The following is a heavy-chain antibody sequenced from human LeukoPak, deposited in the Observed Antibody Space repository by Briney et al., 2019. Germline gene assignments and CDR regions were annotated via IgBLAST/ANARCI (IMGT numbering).Heavy chain of an antibody. Sequence: ASAKVSCKASGYTFTGYYMHWVRQAPGQGLEWMGWISPTSGGTNYAQKIQGRVTMTRDTSISTAYMELSRLRSDDTAVYYCARDHEHSYDYWGQGTLVTVSS. V-gene: IGHV1-2*02. CDR1: GYTFTGYY. J-gene: IGHJ4*02. CDR2: ISPTSGGT. CDR3: ARDHEHSYDY.